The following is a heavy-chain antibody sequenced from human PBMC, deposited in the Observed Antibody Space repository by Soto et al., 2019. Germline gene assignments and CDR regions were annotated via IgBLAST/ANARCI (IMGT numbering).Heavy chain of an antibody. CDR1: GFTFSSYA. CDR3: AKVDGVRRGYFDY. D-gene: IGHD4-17*01. CDR2: ISGSGGTT. V-gene: IGHV3-23*01. Sequence: EVQLLESGGGLVQPGGSLRLSCVASGFTFSSYAMTWVRQAPGKGLDWVSSISGSGGTTYYADSVKGRFTISRDNSKDTLYLQMNSLRAEDTALYYCAKVDGVRRGYFDYWGQGTLVTVSS. J-gene: IGHJ4*02.